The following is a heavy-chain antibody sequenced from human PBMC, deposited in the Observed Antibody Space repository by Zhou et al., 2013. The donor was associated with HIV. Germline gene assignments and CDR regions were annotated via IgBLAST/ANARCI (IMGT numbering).Heavy chain of an antibody. Sequence: QVQLVQSGAEVKKPGASVKVSCKASGYTFNSNDIIWVRQAPGQGLEWMGWISGSNGKIKYAQKFQGRVTLTTDTSTSTAYLEVRSLRSDDTAVYYCARVVFDRSDYWGQGTLVTVSS. J-gene: IGHJ4*02. V-gene: IGHV1-18*01. CDR1: GYTFNSND. CDR2: ISGSNGKI. CDR3: ARVVFDRSDY. D-gene: IGHD3-9*01.